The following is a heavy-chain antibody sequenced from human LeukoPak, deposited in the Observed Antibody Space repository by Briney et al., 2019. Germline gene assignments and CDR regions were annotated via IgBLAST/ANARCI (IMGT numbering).Heavy chain of an antibody. D-gene: IGHD3-3*01. Sequence: GGSLRLSCAASGFTFSSYAMSWVRQAPGKGLEWVSAISGSGGTTYYADSVKGRFTISRDNSKNMLYLQVNSLRAEDTAVYYCAKDAADLTTIFGVVIPFDYWGQGTLVTVSS. V-gene: IGHV3-23*01. CDR2: ISGSGGTT. J-gene: IGHJ4*02. CDR3: AKDAADLTTIFGVVIPFDY. CDR1: GFTFSSYA.